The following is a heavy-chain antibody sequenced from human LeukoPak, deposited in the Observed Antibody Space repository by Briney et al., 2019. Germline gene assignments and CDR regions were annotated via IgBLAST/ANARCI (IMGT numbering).Heavy chain of an antibody. J-gene: IGHJ3*02. D-gene: IGHD3-22*01. CDR2: IYYSGST. Sequence: PSETLSLTCAVSGGSISSGGYSWSWIRQPPGKGLEWIGYIYYSGSTYYNPSLKSRVTISVDTSKNQFSLKLSSVTAADTAVYYCARGFAYYYDRTEPFDIWGQGTMVTVSS. CDR3: ARGFAYYYDRTEPFDI. V-gene: IGHV4-30-4*07. CDR1: GGSISSGGYS.